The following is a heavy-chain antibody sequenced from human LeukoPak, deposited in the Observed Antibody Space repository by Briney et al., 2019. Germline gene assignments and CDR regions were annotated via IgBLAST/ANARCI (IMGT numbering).Heavy chain of an antibody. CDR1: GYTFTGYY. V-gene: IGHV1-2*02. CDR3: ARGLRRDYVMLFY. CDR2: INPNSGGT. Sequence: ASMKVSCKASGYTFTGYYMHWVRQAPGQGLEWMGWINPNSGGTNYAQKFQGRVTMTRDTSISTAYMELSRLRSDDTAVYYCARGLRRDYVMLFYWGQGTLVTVSS. D-gene: IGHD4-17*01. J-gene: IGHJ4*02.